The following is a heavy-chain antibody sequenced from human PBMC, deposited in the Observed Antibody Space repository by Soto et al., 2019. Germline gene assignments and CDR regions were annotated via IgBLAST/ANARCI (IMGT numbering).Heavy chain of an antibody. CDR3: AKSIAARPEDLWRRTYYYGMDV. V-gene: IGHV3-23*01. CDR2: SSGSGGRT. Sequence: GGSLRLSCAASGFTFSSYAMSWVRRAPGKGLEWVSASSGSGGRTYYADSVQGRFTISRDNPKNTRYLQMNSLRAEDTAVYYCAKSIAARPEDLWRRTYYYGMDVWGQGTTVTVSS. CDR1: GFTFSSYA. J-gene: IGHJ6*02. D-gene: IGHD6-6*01.